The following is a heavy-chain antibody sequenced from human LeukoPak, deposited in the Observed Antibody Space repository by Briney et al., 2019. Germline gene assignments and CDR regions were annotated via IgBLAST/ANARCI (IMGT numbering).Heavy chain of an antibody. CDR3: AREETSGYLNDY. J-gene: IGHJ4*02. CDR1: GYTFTSYG. Sequence: ASVKVSCKSSGYTFTSYGISWVRQAPGQGLEWMGWISAYNGNTNYAQKLQGRVTMTTDTSTSTAYMELRSLRSDDTAVYYCAREETSGYLNDYWGQGTLVTVSS. D-gene: IGHD5-12*01. CDR2: ISAYNGNT. V-gene: IGHV1-18*01.